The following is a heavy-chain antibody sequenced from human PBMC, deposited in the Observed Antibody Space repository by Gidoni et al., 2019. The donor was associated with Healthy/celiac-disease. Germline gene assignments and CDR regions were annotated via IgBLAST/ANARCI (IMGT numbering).Heavy chain of an antibody. V-gene: IGHV5-51*01. CDR2: IYPGDSDT. Sequence: EVQLVQSGAEVKQPGESLKISCKGSGDSFTSYWIGWVRQMPGKGLEWMGIIYPGDSDTRYSPSFQGQVTISADKSISTAYLQWSSLKASDTAMYYCARQKGDYGDYGNWFDPWGQGTLVTVSS. J-gene: IGHJ5*02. D-gene: IGHD4-17*01. CDR3: ARQKGDYGDYGNWFDP. CDR1: GDSFTSYW.